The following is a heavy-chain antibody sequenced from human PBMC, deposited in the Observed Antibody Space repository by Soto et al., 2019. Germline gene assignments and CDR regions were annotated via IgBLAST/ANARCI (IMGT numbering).Heavy chain of an antibody. CDR2: ISAYNGNT. J-gene: IGHJ6*02. D-gene: IGHD3-22*01. Sequence: ASVKVSCKASGYTFTSYGISGVLQSPLQGLEWMGCISAYNGNTNYAQKLQGRVTMTTDTSTSTAYMELRSLRSDDTAVYYCARDIVVITSFCMDVWGQGTTVTVSS. CDR3: ARDIVVITSFCMDV. V-gene: IGHV1-18*01. CDR1: GYTFTSYG.